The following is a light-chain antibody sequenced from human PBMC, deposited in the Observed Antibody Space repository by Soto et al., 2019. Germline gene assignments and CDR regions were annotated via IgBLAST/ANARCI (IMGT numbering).Light chain of an antibody. CDR2: KSS. CDR3: QQYNSLWT. V-gene: IGKV1-5*03. Sequence: DIQMTQSPSTLSASVGDRVTITCRASQSISSWLAWYQQKPGKAPKLLIYKSSSLESGVPSRFSGSGSGTAFTLTLSSLLPDDFATYYRQQYNSLWTFDQRTKVELK. J-gene: IGKJ1*01. CDR1: QSISSW.